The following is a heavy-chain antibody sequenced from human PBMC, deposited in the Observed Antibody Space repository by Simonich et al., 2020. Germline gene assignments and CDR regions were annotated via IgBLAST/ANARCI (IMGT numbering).Heavy chain of an antibody. CDR1: GFTFRSYS. J-gene: IGHJ4*02. Sequence: EVQLVESGGGLVKPGGSLRLSCAASGFTFRSYSMNWVRQAPGKGLGWVSSISSSSSYIYYADSVKVRFTISRDNAKNSLYLQMNSLRAEDTAVYYCARANERDYWGQGTLVTVSS. CDR3: ARANERDY. D-gene: IGHD1-1*01. V-gene: IGHV3-21*01. CDR2: ISSSSSYI.